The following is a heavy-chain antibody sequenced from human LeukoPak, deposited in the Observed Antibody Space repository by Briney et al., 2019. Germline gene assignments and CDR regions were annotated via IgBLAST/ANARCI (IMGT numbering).Heavy chain of an antibody. Sequence: GGSLRLSCAASGFTFSFYSMNWVRQAPGKGLEWVSYISSNDNTIHYADSVKGRFTISRDNAKNSLYLEMNSLRDEDTAVYYCARVHRGYSYGRLDYWGQGTLVTVSS. CDR1: GFTFSFYS. J-gene: IGHJ4*02. CDR2: ISSNDNTI. CDR3: ARVHRGYSYGRLDY. D-gene: IGHD5-18*01. V-gene: IGHV3-48*02.